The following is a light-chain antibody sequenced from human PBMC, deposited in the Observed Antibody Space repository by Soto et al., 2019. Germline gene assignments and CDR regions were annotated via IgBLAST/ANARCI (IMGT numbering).Light chain of an antibody. Sequence: DIVLTQSPASLDVSLGERVTINCKSSQSLFFTSNKKNSLAWYQQKPGQPPKLMIYWGSSRESGVPARFRGAGSATDFTLTISSLQAEDVAVYYCQQGYRSPFTFGQGTKVGIK. CDR3: QQGYRSPFT. CDR1: QSLFFTSNKKNS. J-gene: IGKJ2*01. CDR2: WGS. V-gene: IGKV4-1*01.